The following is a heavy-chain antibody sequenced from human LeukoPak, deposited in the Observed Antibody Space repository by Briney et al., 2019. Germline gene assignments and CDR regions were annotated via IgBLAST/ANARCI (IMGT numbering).Heavy chain of an antibody. J-gene: IGHJ4*02. CDR3: ARGSYDSSGSAG. Sequence: PGGSLRLSCAASGFTFSSYAMHWVRQAPGKGLEWVAVISYDGSNKYYADSVKGRFTISRDNSKNTLYLQMNSLRAEDTAVYCCARGSYDSSGSAGWGQGTLVTVSS. CDR2: ISYDGSNK. V-gene: IGHV3-30-3*01. CDR1: GFTFSSYA. D-gene: IGHD3-22*01.